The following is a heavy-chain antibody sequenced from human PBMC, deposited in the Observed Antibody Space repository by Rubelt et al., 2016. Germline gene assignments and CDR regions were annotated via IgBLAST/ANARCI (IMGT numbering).Heavy chain of an antibody. D-gene: IGHD6-19*01. J-gene: IGHJ4*02. CDR3: VTYSSGYYHFDY. Sequence: EVQLVQSGAEVKKPGESLKISCKGSGYSFTSNWIVWVRQMPGKGLEWMGIIFPGDSDTTYSPSFQGHVTISSDKSINTAYLHWSSLKASDTAMYYCVTYSSGYYHFDYWGQGTLVTVSS. CDR2: IFPGDSDT. CDR1: GYSFTSNW. V-gene: IGHV5-51*01.